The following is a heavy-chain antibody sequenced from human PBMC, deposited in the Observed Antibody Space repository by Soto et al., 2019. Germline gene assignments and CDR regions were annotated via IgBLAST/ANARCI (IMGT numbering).Heavy chain of an antibody. CDR2: LNEDGSTT. Sequence: LPLSSTAGAFISSTNGIHWVRQAPGKGLEWVSGLNEDGSTTYYADSVKGRFTISRDNAKNTLSLEMNSLRADDTAVYYCAPIFRGPSWGQGILVTVS. V-gene: IGHV3-74*01. CDR1: AFISSTNG. CDR3: APIFRGPS. J-gene: IGHJ5*02. D-gene: IGHD3-3*01.